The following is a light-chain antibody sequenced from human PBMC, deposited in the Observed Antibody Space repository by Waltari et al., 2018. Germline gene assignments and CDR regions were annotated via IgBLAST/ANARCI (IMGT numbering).Light chain of an antibody. CDR2: FDD. CDR1: TSNIGSNA. J-gene: IGLJ2*01. V-gene: IGLV1-36*01. Sequence: QSVLTQPPSVSEAPRQRVAIPCSGSTSNIGSNAVNWYQQLPGKAPKHLIYFDDLLSSGVSDRFSGSKSGTSASLAISGLQSEDEADYYCAAWDDSLKGVVFGGGTKLTVL. CDR3: AAWDDSLKGVV.